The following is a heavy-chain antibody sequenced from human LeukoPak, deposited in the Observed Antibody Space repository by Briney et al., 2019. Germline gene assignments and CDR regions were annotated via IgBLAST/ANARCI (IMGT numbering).Heavy chain of an antibody. V-gene: IGHV3-7*01. Sequence: GGSLRLSCAASGFTFSSYWMSWVRQAPGKGLEWVANIKQDGSEKYYVDSVKGRFTISRDNAKNSLYLQMNSLRAEDTAVYYCARGEDVYSYGRPKPFDYWGQGTLVTVSS. CDR3: ARGEDVYSYGRPKPFDY. D-gene: IGHD5-18*01. CDR2: IKQDGSEK. CDR1: GFTFSSYW. J-gene: IGHJ4*02.